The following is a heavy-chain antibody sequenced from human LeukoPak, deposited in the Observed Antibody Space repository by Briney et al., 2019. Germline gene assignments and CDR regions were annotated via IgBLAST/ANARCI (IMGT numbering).Heavy chain of an antibody. J-gene: IGHJ5*02. CDR1: GGTFSSYA. V-gene: IGHV1-69*06. CDR2: IIPMFGTA. CDR3: ARAADSSSYEIGVNWLDP. D-gene: IGHD6-13*01. Sequence: SVKVSCKASGGTFSSYAISWVRQAPGQGREWMGGIIPMFGTANYAQKFQGRVTITADKSTSTAYMELSSLRSEDTAVYYCARAADSSSYEIGVNWLDPWGQGTLVTVSS.